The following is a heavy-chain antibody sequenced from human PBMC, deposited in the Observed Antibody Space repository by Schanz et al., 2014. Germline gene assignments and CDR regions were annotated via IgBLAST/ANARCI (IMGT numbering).Heavy chain of an antibody. CDR2: SSWNGDST. Sequence: EVQLVESGGGLVKPGGALRLSCTASGFSFDSYNMNWVRQSPVKGLGWVPGSSWNGDSTVYAGSVKGRFAILRDNARNTLYLQMNSLRAEDTALYYCAKASCISCYLEAWGQGTTVIVSS. CDR1: GFSFDSYN. V-gene: IGHV3-9*01. J-gene: IGHJ6*02. D-gene: IGHD3-3*02. CDR3: AKASCISCYLEA.